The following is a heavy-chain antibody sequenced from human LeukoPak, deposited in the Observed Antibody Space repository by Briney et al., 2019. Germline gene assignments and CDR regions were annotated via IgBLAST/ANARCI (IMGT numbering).Heavy chain of an antibody. CDR2: IYPGDSDT. Sequence: PGESLKISCKGSGYSFTNYWIGWVRQMPGKGLEWMGIIYPGDSDTRYSPSFQGQVTISADKSISTAYLQWSSLKASDTAMYYCARQAGSYYDILTGQYYYYYYMDVWGKGTTVTVSS. V-gene: IGHV5-51*01. D-gene: IGHD3-9*01. CDR3: ARQAGSYYDILTGQYYYYYYMDV. CDR1: GYSFTNYW. J-gene: IGHJ6*03.